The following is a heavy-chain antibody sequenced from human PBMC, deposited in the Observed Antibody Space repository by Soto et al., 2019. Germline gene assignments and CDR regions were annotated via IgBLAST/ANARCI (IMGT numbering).Heavy chain of an antibody. CDR3: ARVYFDSSGYIFDY. J-gene: IGHJ4*02. CDR1: GGSISSYY. Sequence: SETLSLTCTVSGGSISSYYWSWVRQPPGKGLEWIGYIYYSGSTNYNPSLKSRVTISVDTSKNQFSLKLSSVTAADTAVYYCARVYFDSSGYIFDYWGQGTLVTVSS. D-gene: IGHD3-22*01. CDR2: IYYSGST. V-gene: IGHV4-59*01.